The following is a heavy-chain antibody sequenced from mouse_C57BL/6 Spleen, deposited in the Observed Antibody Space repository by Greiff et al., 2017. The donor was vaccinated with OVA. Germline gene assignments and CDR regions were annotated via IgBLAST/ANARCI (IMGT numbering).Heavy chain of an antibody. Sequence: QVQLQQSGPGLVQPSQSLSITCTVSGFSLTSYGVHWVRQPPGKGLEWLGVIWSGGSTDYNAAFISRLSISKDNSKSQVFFKMNRLQADDTAIYYCARNLYYGNSGDAMDYWGQGTSVTVSS. CDR2: IWSGGST. V-gene: IGHV2-4*01. CDR1: GFSLTSYG. CDR3: ARNLYYGNSGDAMDY. D-gene: IGHD2-1*01. J-gene: IGHJ4*01.